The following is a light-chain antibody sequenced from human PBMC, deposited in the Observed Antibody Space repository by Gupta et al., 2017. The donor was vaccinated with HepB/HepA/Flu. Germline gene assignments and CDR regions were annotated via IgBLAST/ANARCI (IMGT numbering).Light chain of an antibody. Sequence: SYVVTQSPSVSVAPGGTATITCDGPEIGDKGVHWLQQKPGRAPQLVLYDNSDRPSGIPERFSGYNAGNTATLTITRVELEDEADYYCQMWHYRPDLSNGIFGGGTKLTVL. CDR1: EIGDKG. V-gene: IGLV3-21*02. CDR2: DNS. J-gene: IGLJ2*01. CDR3: QMWHYRPDLSNGI.